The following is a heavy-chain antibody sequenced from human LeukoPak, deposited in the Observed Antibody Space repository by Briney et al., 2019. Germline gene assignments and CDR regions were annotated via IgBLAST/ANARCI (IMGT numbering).Heavy chain of an antibody. CDR2: ISGSGGTT. V-gene: IGHV3-23*01. J-gene: IGHJ4*02. Sequence: RGSLRLSCAASGFTFSSYAMSWVRQAPGKGLECVSSISGSGGTTYYADSAKGRFTISRDKSRNTLYLQMNSLRAEDTAVYYCAKSGVVITATPYYFDYWGQGTLVTVSS. CDR3: AKSGVVITATPYYFDY. CDR1: GFTFSSYA. D-gene: IGHD2-15*01.